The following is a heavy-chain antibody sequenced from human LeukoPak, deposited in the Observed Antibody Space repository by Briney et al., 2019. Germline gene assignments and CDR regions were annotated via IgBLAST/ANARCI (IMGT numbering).Heavy chain of an antibody. CDR2: IRYDGSNK. D-gene: IGHD2-15*01. Sequence: GGSLRLSCAASGFTFSSYGMHWVRQAPGKGLEWVAFIRYDGSNKYYADSVKGRFTISRDNSKNTLYMQMNSLRVEDTAVYYCVKGCSYTGCYTSECWGQGTLVTVSS. CDR1: GFTFSSYG. J-gene: IGHJ4*02. V-gene: IGHV3-30*02. CDR3: VKGCSYTGCYTSEC.